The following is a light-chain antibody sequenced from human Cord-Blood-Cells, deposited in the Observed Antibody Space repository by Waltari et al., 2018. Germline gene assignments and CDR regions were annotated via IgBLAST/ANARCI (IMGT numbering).Light chain of an antibody. CDR2: GKN. Sequence: SSQLTQDPAVSVALGQTVRITCHGDSPRRYYTTWYQQRPGQAPVLVIYGKNNRPSGIPDRFSGSSSGNTASLTITGAQAEDEADYYCNSRDSSGTVVFGGGTKLTVL. J-gene: IGLJ2*01. CDR3: NSRDSSGTVV. V-gene: IGLV3-19*01. CDR1: SPRRYY.